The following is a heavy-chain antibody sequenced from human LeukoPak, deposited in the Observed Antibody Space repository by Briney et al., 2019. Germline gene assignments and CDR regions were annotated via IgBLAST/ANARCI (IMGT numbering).Heavy chain of an antibody. Sequence: SETLSLTCTVSGGSINSSSYYLGWIRQPPGKGLEWIGSIYYSGSTYYNPSLKSRVTISVDTSKNQFSLKLSSVTAADTAVYYCAGNYYGSGSYYSEDRYWGQGTLVTVSS. D-gene: IGHD3-10*01. CDR1: GGSINSSSYY. V-gene: IGHV4-39*07. CDR3: AGNYYGSGSYYSEDRY. J-gene: IGHJ4*02. CDR2: IYYSGST.